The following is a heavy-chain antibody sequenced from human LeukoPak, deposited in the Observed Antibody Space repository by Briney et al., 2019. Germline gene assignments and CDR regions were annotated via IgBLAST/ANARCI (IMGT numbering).Heavy chain of an antibody. CDR3: ARGGGLDV. J-gene: IGHJ6*02. CDR1: GFTFSSYW. D-gene: IGHD3-16*01. CDR2: INHNGNVN. V-gene: IGHV3-7*03. Sequence: GGSLRLSCAAYGFTFSSYWMNWARQAPGEGLEWVASINHNGNVNYYVDSVKGRFTISRDNAKNSLYLQMSNLRAEDTAVYFCARGGGLDVWGQGATVTVSS.